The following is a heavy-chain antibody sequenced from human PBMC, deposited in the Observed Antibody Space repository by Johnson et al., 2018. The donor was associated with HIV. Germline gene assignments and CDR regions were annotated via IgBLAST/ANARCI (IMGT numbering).Heavy chain of an antibody. D-gene: IGHD3-16*01. Sequence: VQLVESGGGLIQPGGSLRLSCAASGFTVSSNYMSWVRQAPGKGLEWVSGISGSGGSTYYADSVKGRFTISRDNAKNSLYLQMNSLRVEDTAVYYCARAVGVWGDQLGFDIWGQGTMVTVSS. CDR2: SGSGGST. CDR1: GFTVSSNY. J-gene: IGHJ3*02. V-gene: IGHV3-53*01. CDR3: ARAVGVWGDQLGFDI.